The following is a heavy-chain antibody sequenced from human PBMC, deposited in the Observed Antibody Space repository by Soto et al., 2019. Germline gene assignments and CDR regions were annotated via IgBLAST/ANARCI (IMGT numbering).Heavy chain of an antibody. CDR3: ERDRYCSGGSCYYWFDP. J-gene: IGHJ5*02. Sequence: GASVKVSCKASGYTFTGYYMHWVRQAPGQGLEWMGWINPNSGGTNYAQKFQGWVTMTRDTSISTAYMELSRLRSDDTAVYYCERDRYCSGGSCYYWFDPWGQGTLVTVSS. D-gene: IGHD2-15*01. V-gene: IGHV1-2*04. CDR1: GYTFTGYY. CDR2: INPNSGGT.